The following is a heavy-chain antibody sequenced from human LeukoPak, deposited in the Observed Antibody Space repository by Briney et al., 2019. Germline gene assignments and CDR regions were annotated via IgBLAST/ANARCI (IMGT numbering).Heavy chain of an antibody. V-gene: IGHV3-33*01. J-gene: IGHJ4*02. CDR1: GFTFSSYG. Sequence: GGSLRLSCAASGFTFSSYGMHWVRQAPGKGLEWVAVIWYDGTNKYYANSVKGRFTISRDNSKNTLYLQMNSLRAEDTAVYYCTRGGGGSFPHYWGQGTLVTVSS. D-gene: IGHD2-21*01. CDR2: IWYDGTNK. CDR3: TRGGGGSFPHY.